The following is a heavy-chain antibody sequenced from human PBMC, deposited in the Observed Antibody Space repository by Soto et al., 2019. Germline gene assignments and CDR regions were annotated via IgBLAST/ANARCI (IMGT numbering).Heavy chain of an antibody. CDR2: VSAGGDMT. CDR1: GFTFSSYA. V-gene: IGHV3-23*01. D-gene: IGHD3-10*01. Sequence: DVQLLESGGDLVQPGGSLRLSCAASGFTFSSYAMSWVRQAPGKGLEWVSSVSAGGDMTYYSDSVKGRFTISRDNSNNALFLQMNSLRAEDTALYYFARVDRGGSGSPASYYYSGLDVWGQGTTVTVSS. CDR3: ARVDRGGSGSPASYYYSGLDV. J-gene: IGHJ6*02.